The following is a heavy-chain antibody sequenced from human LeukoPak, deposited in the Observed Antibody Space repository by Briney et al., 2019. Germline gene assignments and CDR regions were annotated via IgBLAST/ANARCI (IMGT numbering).Heavy chain of an antibody. CDR2: INHSGTT. CDR1: GGSFSGYS. D-gene: IGHD6-13*01. J-gene: IGHJ4*02. CDR3: ANNRYSSSWYDY. V-gene: IGHV4-34*01. Sequence: SETLSLTCAVYGGSFSGYSWTWIRQPPGKGLEWIGEINHSGTTDYNPSLKSRVTISVDTSKNQFSLKLSSVTAADTAVYYCANNRYSSSWYDYWGQGTLVTVSS.